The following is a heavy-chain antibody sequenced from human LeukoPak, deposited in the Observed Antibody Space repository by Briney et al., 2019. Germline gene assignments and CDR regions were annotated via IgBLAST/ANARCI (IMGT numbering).Heavy chain of an antibody. CDR3: ARDRLGYSYGIRDVYFDY. CDR2: ISGSGGST. CDR1: GFTFSSYA. J-gene: IGHJ4*02. V-gene: IGHV3-23*01. D-gene: IGHD5-18*01. Sequence: PGGSLRLSCAASGFTFSSYAMSWVRQAPGKGLEWVSVISGSGGSTYYADSVKGRFTISRDNAKNSLYLQMNSLRDEDTAVYYCARDRLGYSYGIRDVYFDYWGQGTLVTVSS.